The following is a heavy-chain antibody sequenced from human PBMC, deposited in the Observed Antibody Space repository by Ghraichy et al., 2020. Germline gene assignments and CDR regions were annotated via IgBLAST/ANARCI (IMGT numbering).Heavy chain of an antibody. CDR3: ARVAVGATRGWFDP. CDR2: MSGSGSMT. D-gene: IGHD1-26*01. CDR1: GFTFNSFA. V-gene: IGHV3-23*01. J-gene: IGHJ5*02. Sequence: GESLNISCAASGFTFNSFAMSWVRQAPGKGLEWVSSMSGSGSMTYHAESAKGRFTISRDNSKNTLYLQVNSLRAEDTAVYYCARVAVGATRGWFDPWGQGTLVTVSS.